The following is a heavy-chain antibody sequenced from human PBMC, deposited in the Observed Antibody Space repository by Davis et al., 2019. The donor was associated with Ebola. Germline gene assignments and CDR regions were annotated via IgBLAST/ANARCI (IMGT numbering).Heavy chain of an antibody. CDR2: IIPIFRAA. CDR1: GGTFNSLG. D-gene: IGHD3-10*01. V-gene: IGHV1-69*13. CDR3: ARGRNWSGSGRYYDPDY. Sequence: SVKVSCKASGGTFNSLGLSWVRQAPGQGLEWMGGIIPIFRAADYAPKFQGRLTITADESTSTAFMDLSSLPSEDTAVYFCARGRNWSGSGRYYDPDYWGQGTLVTVSS. J-gene: IGHJ4*02.